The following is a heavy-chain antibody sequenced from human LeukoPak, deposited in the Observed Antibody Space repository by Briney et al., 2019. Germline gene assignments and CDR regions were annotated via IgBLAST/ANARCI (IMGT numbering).Heavy chain of an antibody. CDR2: IYYSGST. D-gene: IGHD2-2*02. CDR3: ASLGDPDIVVVPAAIAPLYGMDV. Sequence: SETLSLTCTVSGGSISSYYWSWIRQPPGKGLEWIGYIYYSGSTNYNPSLKSRVTISVDTSKNQFSLKLSSVTAADTAVYYCASLGDPDIVVVPAAIAPLYGMDVWGQGTTVTVSS. J-gene: IGHJ6*02. CDR1: GGSISSYY. V-gene: IGHV4-59*08.